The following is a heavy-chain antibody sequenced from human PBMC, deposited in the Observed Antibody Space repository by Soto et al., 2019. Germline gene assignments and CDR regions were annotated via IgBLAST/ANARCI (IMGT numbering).Heavy chain of an antibody. CDR2: ISRSSSTI. J-gene: IGHJ4*01. CDR1: GFTLSRYS. D-gene: IGHD6-13*01. Sequence: EVQLVESGGGLVQPGGSLRLSCVASGFTLSRYSMNWVRQAPGKGLEWVSYISRSSSTIYYADSVKGRFTISRDNAENSLYLQINSMRAEDTAVYYCARDLAGGIPGYWGHGTRVTVSS. CDR3: ARDLAGGIPGY. V-gene: IGHV3-48*01.